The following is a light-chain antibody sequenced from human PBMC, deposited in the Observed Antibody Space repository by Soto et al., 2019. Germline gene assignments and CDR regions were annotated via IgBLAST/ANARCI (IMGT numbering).Light chain of an antibody. Sequence: QSALTQPRSVSGSPGQSVTISCTGTSSDVGGYNYVSWYQQHPGKAPKLMIYDVSKRPSGVPDRFSGSKSGNTASLTISGLQAEDEADDYCCSYAGSFILVFGGGTKLTVL. CDR3: CSYAGSFILV. CDR1: SSDVGGYNY. CDR2: DVS. J-gene: IGLJ2*01. V-gene: IGLV2-11*01.